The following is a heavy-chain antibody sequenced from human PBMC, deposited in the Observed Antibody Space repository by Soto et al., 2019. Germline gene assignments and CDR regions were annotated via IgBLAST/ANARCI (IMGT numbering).Heavy chain of an antibody. CDR2: INHSGST. D-gene: IGHD3-10*01. CDR3: ARRGPGLEHAFDI. J-gene: IGHJ3*02. V-gene: IGHV4-34*01. Sequence: SETLSLTCAVYGGSFSGYYWSWIRQPPGKGLEWIGEINHSGSTNYNPSLKSRVTISVDTSKNQFSLKLSSVTAADTAVYYCARRGPGLEHAFDIWGQGTMVTVS. CDR1: GGSFSGYY.